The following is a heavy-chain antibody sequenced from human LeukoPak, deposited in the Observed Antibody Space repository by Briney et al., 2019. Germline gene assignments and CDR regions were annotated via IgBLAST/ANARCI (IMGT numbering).Heavy chain of an antibody. V-gene: IGHV3-11*04. J-gene: IGHJ4*02. CDR2: ISSSGNTT. D-gene: IGHD3-22*01. CDR3: AKDPTHYRVWDYYETIGLSY. CDR1: GFTFSDYY. Sequence: GGTLRLSCAASGFTFSDYYMSWIRQAPGKGLECVSYISSSGNTTYYSDSVRGRFTISRDNAKNSLHLQMNSLRAEDTAVYYCAKDPTHYRVWDYYETIGLSYWGQGTLVTVSS.